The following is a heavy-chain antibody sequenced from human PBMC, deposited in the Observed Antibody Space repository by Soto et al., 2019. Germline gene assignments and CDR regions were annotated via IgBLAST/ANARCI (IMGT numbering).Heavy chain of an antibody. V-gene: IGHV3-30*03. CDR1: GFTFSSYG. Sequence: QVQLVESGGGVVQPGRSLRLSCAASGFTFSSYGMHWVRQAPGKGLEWVALISYGGSDKYFADSVQGRFTISRDNSKNTLYLQMNSLRVEDTAVYYCGAGKYFSDYWGQGTLVTVSS. CDR3: GAGKYFSDY. J-gene: IGHJ4*02. D-gene: IGHD6-13*01. CDR2: ISYGGSDK.